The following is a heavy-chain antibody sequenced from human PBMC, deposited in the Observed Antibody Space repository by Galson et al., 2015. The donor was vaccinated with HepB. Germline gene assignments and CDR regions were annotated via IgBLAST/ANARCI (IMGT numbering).Heavy chain of an antibody. CDR3: ARKIGDLGGMDV. CDR2: IIPILGIA. Sequence: SVKVSCKASGGTFSSYAISWVRQAPGQGLEWMGRIIPILGIANYAQKFQGRVTITADKSTSTAYMELSSLRSEDTAVYYCARKIGDLGGMDVWGQGTTVTVSS. V-gene: IGHV1-69*04. D-gene: IGHD3-16*01. J-gene: IGHJ6*02. CDR1: GGTFSSYA.